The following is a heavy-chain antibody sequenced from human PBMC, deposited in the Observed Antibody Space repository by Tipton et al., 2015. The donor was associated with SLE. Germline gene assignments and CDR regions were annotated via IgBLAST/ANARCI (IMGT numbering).Heavy chain of an antibody. CDR1: GDTIDGNTYF. CDR3: AAFGELLYSDS. D-gene: IGHD3-10*01. V-gene: IGHV4-39*07. J-gene: IGHJ5*02. CDR2: ISYSGAT. Sequence: TLSLTCTVSGDTIDGNTYFWDWIRQPPGKGLMLIGSISYSGATSYNPSLKSRVTISVDTSKNHFSLSLISVTAADTAVYYCAAFGELLYSDSWGQGTLVTVSS.